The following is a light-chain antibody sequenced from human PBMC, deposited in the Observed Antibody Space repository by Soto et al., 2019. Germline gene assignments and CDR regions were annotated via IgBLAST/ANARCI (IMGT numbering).Light chain of an antibody. CDR1: QSISSY. CDR3: QKYGSSPQT. Sequence: DIQMPQSPSILSASVGDSSPITCRASQSISSYLNWYQQKPGKAHKLLIYAASSLQSGVPSRFSGSGSGTDFTLTMSRLEPEEFAVYYCQKYGSSPQTVGNGNKVDIK. J-gene: IGKJ1*01. CDR2: AAS. V-gene: IGKV1-39*02.